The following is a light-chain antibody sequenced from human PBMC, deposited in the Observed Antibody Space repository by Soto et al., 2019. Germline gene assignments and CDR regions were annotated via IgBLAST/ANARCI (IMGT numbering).Light chain of an antibody. V-gene: IGKV4-1*01. CDR3: QQYYSTPDT. Sequence: DIVMTQSPDSLAVSLGERATINCKSSQSVLYSSNNKNYLAWYQQKPGQPPKLLIYWASTRESGVPDRLSGSGSGKDFTLTISSLPAEDVAVYYCQQYYSTPDTFGQGTKLEIK. J-gene: IGKJ2*01. CDR1: QSVLYSSNNKNY. CDR2: WAS.